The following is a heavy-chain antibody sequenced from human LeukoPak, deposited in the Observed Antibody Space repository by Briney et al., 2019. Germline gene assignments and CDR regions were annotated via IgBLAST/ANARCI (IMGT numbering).Heavy chain of an antibody. D-gene: IGHD6-19*01. V-gene: IGHV4-61*02. CDR2: IYTSSGST. CDR1: GDSISSSSYY. J-gene: IGHJ5*02. CDR3: ARVEVQWVASHWFDP. Sequence: SETLSLTCTVSGDSISSSSYYWTWIRQPAGKGLEWIGRIYTSSGSTNYNPSLKSRVIISMDTSKNYIALRLNSVTAADTAVYYCARVEVQWVASHWFDPWGHGTLVTVSS.